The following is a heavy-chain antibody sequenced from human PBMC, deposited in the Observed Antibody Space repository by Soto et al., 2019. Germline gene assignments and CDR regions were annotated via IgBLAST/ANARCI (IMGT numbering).Heavy chain of an antibody. CDR1: GGTINSYV. V-gene: IGHV1-69*12. J-gene: IGHJ4*02. CDR2: IISIFGTP. D-gene: IGHD5-12*01. CDR3: ARDLGRGYDPGDY. Sequence: QVQLVQSGAEVKKPGSSVKVSCKASGGTINSYVFNWVRQAPGQGLEWMGGIISIFGTPKYGQKFQGRVTITADESTSKGFMELSSLTSEDTAIYYRARDLGRGYDPGDYLGQGTLVTVPS.